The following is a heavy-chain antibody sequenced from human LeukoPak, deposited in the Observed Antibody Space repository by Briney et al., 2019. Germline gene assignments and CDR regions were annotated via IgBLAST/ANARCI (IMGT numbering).Heavy chain of an antibody. J-gene: IGHJ4*02. D-gene: IGHD3-10*01. CDR2: INPNSGGT. CDR3: ARDVYYGSGIPDY. CDR1: GYTFTGYY. V-gene: IGHV1-2*02. Sequence: ASVKVSCKAPGYTFTGYYMHWVRQAPGQGLEWMGWINPNSGGTNYAQKFQGRVTMTRDMSTSTVYMELSSLRSEDTAVYYCARDVYYGSGIPDYWGQGTLVTVSS.